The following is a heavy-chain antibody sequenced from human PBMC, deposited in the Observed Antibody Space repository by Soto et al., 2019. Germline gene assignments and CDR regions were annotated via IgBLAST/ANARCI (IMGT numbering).Heavy chain of an antibody. V-gene: IGHV1-3*01. CDR1: GHTFTSYA. Sequence: ASVKVSCKASGHTFTSYAMHWVRQAPGQRLEWMGWINAGNGNTKYSQKFQGRVTITRDTSASTAYMELSSLRSEDTAVYYCARDFVKSDIVVVPAAIGRGYYYYGMDVWGQGTTVTVSS. CDR2: INAGNGNT. D-gene: IGHD2-2*02. CDR3: ARDFVKSDIVVVPAAIGRGYYYYGMDV. J-gene: IGHJ6*02.